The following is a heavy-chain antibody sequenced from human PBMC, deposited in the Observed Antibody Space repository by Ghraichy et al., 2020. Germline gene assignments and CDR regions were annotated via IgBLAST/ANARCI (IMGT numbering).Heavy chain of an antibody. Sequence: ASVKVSCKASGYTFTRYGISWVRQAPGQGSEWMGGSSAYNGNTNYAQKLQGRVTMTTDTSTSTAYMELRSLRSDDTAVYYCASGRRYYYDSSGYYSHFDYWGQGTLVTVSS. V-gene: IGHV1-18*01. CDR3: ASGRRYYYDSSGYYSHFDY. J-gene: IGHJ4*02. D-gene: IGHD3-22*01. CDR2: SSAYNGNT. CDR1: GYTFTRYG.